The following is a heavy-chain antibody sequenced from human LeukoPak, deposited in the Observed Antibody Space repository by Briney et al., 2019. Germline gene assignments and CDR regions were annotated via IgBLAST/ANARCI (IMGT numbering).Heavy chain of an antibody. CDR3: ARSGYSYGLTRFYYFDY. D-gene: IGHD5-18*01. J-gene: IGHJ4*02. CDR2: INHSGST. Sequence: KPSETLSLTCAVYGGSFSGYYWSWIRQPPGKGLEWIGEINHSGSTNYNPSLKSRVTISVDTSKNQFSLKLSSVTAADTAVYYCARSGYSYGLTRFYYFDYWGQGTLVTVSS. V-gene: IGHV4-34*01. CDR1: GGSFSGYY.